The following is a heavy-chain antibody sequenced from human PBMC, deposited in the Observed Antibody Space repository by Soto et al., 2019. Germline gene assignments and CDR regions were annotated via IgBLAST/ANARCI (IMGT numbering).Heavy chain of an antibody. Sequence: QVQLVESGGGVVQSGRSLRLSCAASGFTFSTSGMHWIRQAPDKGLEWVAMISHDGGATYYVDSVKGRFTISRDTDKNTLHLQMDSLRPEDTATYYCAKDWGSSGWYNWFDPWGQGTLVTVSS. CDR3: AKDWGSSGWYNWFDP. D-gene: IGHD6-13*01. CDR2: ISHDGGAT. J-gene: IGHJ5*02. V-gene: IGHV3-30*18. CDR1: GFTFSTSG.